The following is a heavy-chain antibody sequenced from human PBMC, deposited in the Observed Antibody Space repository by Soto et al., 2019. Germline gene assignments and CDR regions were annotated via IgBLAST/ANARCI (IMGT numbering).Heavy chain of an antibody. D-gene: IGHD5-12*01. J-gene: IGHJ4*02. CDR2: IFWDDDK. Sequence: QITLKESGPTLVKPTQTLTLTCTFSGFSLSTSGVGVGWIRQPPGKALEWLALIFWDDDKIYSPSLKSRLTITQDTSKNQVVLTLTSMDPVDTATYYCAHVYGGYDNFDYWGQGTLVTVSS. CDR1: GFSLSTSGVG. V-gene: IGHV2-5*02. CDR3: AHVYGGYDNFDY.